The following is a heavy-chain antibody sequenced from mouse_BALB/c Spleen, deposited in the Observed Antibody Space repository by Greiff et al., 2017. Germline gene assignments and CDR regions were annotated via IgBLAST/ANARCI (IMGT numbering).Heavy chain of an antibody. V-gene: IGHV5-6-3*01. CDR1: GFTFSSYG. Sequence: EVKLMESGGGLVKPGGSLKLSCAASGFTFSSYGMSWVRQTPDKRLELVATINSNGGSTYYPDSVKGRFTISRDNAKNTLYLQMSSLKSEDTAMYYCARDNDGYFSWFAYWGQGTLVTVSA. CDR2: INSNGGST. J-gene: IGHJ3*01. CDR3: ARDNDGYFSWFAY. D-gene: IGHD2-3*01.